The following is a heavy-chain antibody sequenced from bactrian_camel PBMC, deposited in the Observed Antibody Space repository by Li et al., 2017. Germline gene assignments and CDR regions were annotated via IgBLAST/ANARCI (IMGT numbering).Heavy chain of an antibody. CDR1: GLSFDDHA. V-gene: IGHV3S61*01. J-gene: IGHJ4*01. D-gene: IGHD4*01. CDR2: ISSDGSP. CDR3: AADPLLDYSDYPCTQGYHY. Sequence: HVQLVESGGGSVEAGGSLRLSCTASGLSFDDHAMGWYRLGPGSECELVSSISSDGSPYYLESVKGRFTISHDNAKNTLFLQMNSLKTEDTGVYYCAADPLLDYSDYPCTQGYHYRGQGTQVTVSS.